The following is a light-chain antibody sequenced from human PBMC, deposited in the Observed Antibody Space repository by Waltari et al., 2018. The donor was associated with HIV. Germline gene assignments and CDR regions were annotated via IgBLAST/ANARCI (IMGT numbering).Light chain of an antibody. V-gene: IGKV1-39*01. J-gene: IGKJ1*01. CDR2: SAS. Sequence: DIQMTQSPSSLSASVVDRVVVTCRAHQTISTFLNWNQHKPGKAPNLLISSASNLHGGVPSRFGGSGSGTDFALTITSLQPKDFALYYCQQTYSAPWTFGQGTKIDIK. CDR3: QQTYSAPWT. CDR1: QTISTF.